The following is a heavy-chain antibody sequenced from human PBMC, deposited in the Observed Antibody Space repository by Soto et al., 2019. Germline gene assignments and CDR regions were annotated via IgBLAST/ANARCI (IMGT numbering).Heavy chain of an antibody. CDR3: ARVGYYYDSSGYGRIYYDYYGMDV. V-gene: IGHV1-18*01. Sequence: QVQLVQSGAEVKKPGASVKVSCKASGYTFTNYGISWVRQAPGQGLEWMGWLSAYNGNTNYAQKLQGRVTMTTDTSTSTGYMELRSLRSDDTAVYYCARVGYYYDSSGYGRIYYDYYGMDVWGQGTTVTVSS. CDR2: LSAYNGNT. D-gene: IGHD3-22*01. CDR1: GYTFTNYG. J-gene: IGHJ6*02.